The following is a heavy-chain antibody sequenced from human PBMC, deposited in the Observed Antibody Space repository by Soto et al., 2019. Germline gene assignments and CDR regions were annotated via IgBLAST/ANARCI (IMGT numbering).Heavy chain of an antibody. V-gene: IGHV4-34*01. CDR1: GGSFSGYY. D-gene: IGHD4-17*01. J-gene: IGHJ3*02. Sequence: QVQLQQWGAGLLKPSETLSLTCAVYGGSFSGYYWSWIRQPPGKGLEWIGEINHSGSTNYNPSLKSRVTISVDTSKNQFSLKLSSVTAADTAVYYCARVSYGDRSAVDIWGQGTMVTVSS. CDR3: ARVSYGDRSAVDI. CDR2: INHSGST.